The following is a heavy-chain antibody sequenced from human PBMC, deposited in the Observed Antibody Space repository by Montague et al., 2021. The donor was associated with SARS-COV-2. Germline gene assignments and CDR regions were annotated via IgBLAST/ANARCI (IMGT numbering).Heavy chain of an antibody. V-gene: IGHV3-53*01. CDR1: GFTVSSNY. D-gene: IGHD4-23*01. J-gene: IGHJ4*02. Sequence: SLRLSCAASGFTVSSNYMSWVRQAPGKGLEWVSVIYSGGSTYYADSVKGRFTISRDNSKNTLYLQMNSLRAEDTAVYYCARDARGNFPTSFDYWGQGTLVTVSS. CDR3: ARDARGNFPTSFDY. CDR2: IYSGGST.